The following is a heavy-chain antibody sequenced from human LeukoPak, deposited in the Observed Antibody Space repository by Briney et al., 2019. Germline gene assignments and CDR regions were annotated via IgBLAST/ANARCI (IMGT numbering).Heavy chain of an antibody. Sequence: GGSLRLSCAASGFTFNRYYMYWIRQAPGKGLVWVSRISDDGRVTLYADFVKGRFTISRDNAKNTLSLQMNSLRVEDTAVYYCVRDVAPSGTVWFDSWGQEILVTVSS. CDR3: VRDVAPSGTVWFDS. J-gene: IGHJ5*01. CDR1: GFTFNRYY. CDR2: ISDDGRVT. V-gene: IGHV3-74*01. D-gene: IGHD6-13*01.